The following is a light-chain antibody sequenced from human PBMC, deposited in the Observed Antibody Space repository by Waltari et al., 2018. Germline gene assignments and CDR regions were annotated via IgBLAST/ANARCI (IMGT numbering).Light chain of an antibody. CDR3: QQRWA. V-gene: IGKV3-11*01. J-gene: IGKJ2*01. Sequence: VLTQSPATRSLCCGDTVSLSCRASQNVGRYLAGYQQKAGRAPRLLIYDAASRATGIPVRFSGSGSGTDFTLTITTLEAEDFAVYYCQQRWAFGQGTKLEI. CDR2: DAA. CDR1: QNVGRY.